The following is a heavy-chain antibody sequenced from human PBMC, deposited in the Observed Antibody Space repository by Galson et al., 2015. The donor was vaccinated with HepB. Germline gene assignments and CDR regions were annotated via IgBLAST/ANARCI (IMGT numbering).Heavy chain of an antibody. CDR2: IKEDGNNK. CDR3: ARRDQRGTVDY. V-gene: IGHV3-7*01. J-gene: IGHJ4*02. CDR1: GFTFSNFW. Sequence: SLRLSCAASGFTFSNFWMSWVRQAPGKGLEWVAIIKEDGNNKYYVDSMEGRFTISRGNAKNSLFLQMDSLRAEDTAVYYCARRDQRGTVDYWGQGTLVTVSS. D-gene: IGHD2-15*01.